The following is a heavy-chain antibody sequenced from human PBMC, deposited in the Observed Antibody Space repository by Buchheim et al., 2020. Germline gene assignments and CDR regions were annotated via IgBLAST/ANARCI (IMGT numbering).Heavy chain of an antibody. CDR3: ARDKRGGTYLTYYYYGMDV. J-gene: IGHJ6*02. CDR1: GFTFGSYG. Sequence: EVQLVESGGGLVQPGGSLRLSCAASGFTFGSYGMNWVRQAPGKGLEWVSSISSSSTTIYYADSVKGRFTVSRDNAKNSLYLQMNSLRAEDTAVYYCARDKRGGTYLTYYYYGMDVWGQGTT. CDR2: ISSSSTTI. V-gene: IGHV3-48*01. D-gene: IGHD2-15*01.